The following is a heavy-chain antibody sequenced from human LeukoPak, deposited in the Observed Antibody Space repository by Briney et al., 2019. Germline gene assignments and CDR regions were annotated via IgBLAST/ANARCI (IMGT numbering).Heavy chain of an antibody. CDR3: ARPYCSSTSCTKSSGY. Sequence: GESLKISCKGSGYRFTSFWIGWVRQMPGKGLEWMGIIYPGDSDTRYSPSFQGQVTISADKSISTAYLQWRSLKASDTAMYYCARPYCSSTSCTKSSGYWGQGTLVTVSS. J-gene: IGHJ4*02. D-gene: IGHD2-2*01. CDR2: IYPGDSDT. V-gene: IGHV5-51*01. CDR1: GYRFTSFW.